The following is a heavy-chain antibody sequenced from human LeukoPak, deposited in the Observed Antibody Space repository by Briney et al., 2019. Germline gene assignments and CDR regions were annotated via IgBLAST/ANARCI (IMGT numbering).Heavy chain of an antibody. CDR2: ISYDGSNK. J-gene: IGHJ4*02. V-gene: IGHV3-30-3*01. D-gene: IGHD3-22*01. CDR3: AKDGDITVIVVVTHFDY. CDR1: GFTFSSYA. Sequence: GGSLRLSCAASGFTFSSYAMHWVRQAPGKGLEWVAVISYDGSNKYYADSVKGRFTISRDNSKNTLYLQMNSLRAEDTAVYYCAKDGDITVIVVVTHFDYWGQGTLVTVSS.